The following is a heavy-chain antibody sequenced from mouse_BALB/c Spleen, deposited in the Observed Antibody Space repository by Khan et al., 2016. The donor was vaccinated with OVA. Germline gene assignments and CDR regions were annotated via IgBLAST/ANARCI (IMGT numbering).Heavy chain of an antibody. CDR1: GYTFTSYV. V-gene: IGHV1S136*01. Sequence: VQLKQSGPELVKPGASVKMSCKASGYTFTSYVMHWVKQKPGQGLEWIGYISPNNDGSKYNEKFRSKATLTSDKSSSTAYMELSSLTSEDSAVDYCLRYLYYYGSAYEGFAYWGQGTLVTVSA. CDR2: ISPNNDGS. D-gene: IGHD1-1*01. CDR3: LRYLYYYGSAYEGFAY. J-gene: IGHJ3*01.